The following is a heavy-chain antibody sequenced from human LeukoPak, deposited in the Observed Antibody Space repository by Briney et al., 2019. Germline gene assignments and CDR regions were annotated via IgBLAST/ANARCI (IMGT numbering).Heavy chain of an antibody. CDR2: ISTDGYTT. J-gene: IGHJ4*02. V-gene: IGHV3-74*01. CDR3: VVGGSPGY. D-gene: IGHD2-15*01. CDR1: GFTVRSYW. Sequence: GGSLRLSCAASGFTVRSYWMHWVRQAPRKGLVWVSRISTDGYTTDYADFVQGRFTASRDNTKNTWSLEMNSLRAEDTAVYYCVVGGSPGYWGQGTLVTVSS.